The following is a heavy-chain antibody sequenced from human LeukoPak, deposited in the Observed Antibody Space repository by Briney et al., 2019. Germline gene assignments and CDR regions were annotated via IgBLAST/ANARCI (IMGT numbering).Heavy chain of an antibody. J-gene: IGHJ6*04. CDR3: ARYTSTTRPPDV. CDR2: IYSSGST. Sequence: SETLSLTCSVSGGSISGYYWTWIRQPPGQTLEWIGYIYSSGSTNYNPSLQSRVTMSVDTSVNQFSLRLSSVTAADTAVYFCARYTSTTRPPDVWGTGTTVTVSS. CDR1: GGSISGYY. D-gene: IGHD5/OR15-5a*01. V-gene: IGHV4-4*09.